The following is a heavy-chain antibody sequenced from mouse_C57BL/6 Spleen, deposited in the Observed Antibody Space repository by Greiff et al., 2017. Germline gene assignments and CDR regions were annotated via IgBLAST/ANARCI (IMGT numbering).Heavy chain of an antibody. V-gene: IGHV1-69*01. Sequence: VQLQQPGAELVMPGASVKLSCKASGYSFTSYWMHWVKQRPGQGLEWIGEIDPSDSYTNYNQKFKGKSTLTVDKSSSTAYMQLSSLTSEDSAVYYCARSAYYYGSSYEAWFAYWGQGTLVTVSA. CDR1: GYSFTSYW. CDR3: ARSAYYYGSSYEAWFAY. J-gene: IGHJ3*01. CDR2: IDPSDSYT. D-gene: IGHD1-1*01.